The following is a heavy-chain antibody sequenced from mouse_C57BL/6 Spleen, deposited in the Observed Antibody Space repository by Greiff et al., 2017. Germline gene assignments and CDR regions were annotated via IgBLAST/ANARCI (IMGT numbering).Heavy chain of an antibody. V-gene: IGHV14-2*01. J-gene: IGHJ4*01. CDR2: IDPEDGDT. D-gene: IGHD1-1*01. CDR1: GFNIKDYY. CDR3: APYYGYAMDY. Sequence: EVQLQQSGAELVKPGASVKLSCTASGFNIKDYYMHWVKQRTEQGLEWIGRIDPEDGDTKYAPQFQGKATITADTSSNTAYLQLSSLTSEDTAVYYCAPYYGYAMDYWGQGTSVTVSS.